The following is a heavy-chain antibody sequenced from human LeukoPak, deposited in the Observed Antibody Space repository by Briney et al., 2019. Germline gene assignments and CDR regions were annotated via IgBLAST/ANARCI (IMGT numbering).Heavy chain of an antibody. Sequence: ASETLSLTCTVSGGSISSYYWSWIRQPPGKGLEWIGYIYYSGSTNYNPSLKSRVTISVDTSKNQFSLERSSVTAADTAVYYCARAAAGTHYFDYWGQGTLVTVSS. CDR2: IYYSGST. CDR3: ARAAAGTHYFDY. J-gene: IGHJ4*02. V-gene: IGHV4-59*01. CDR1: GGSISSYY. D-gene: IGHD6-13*01.